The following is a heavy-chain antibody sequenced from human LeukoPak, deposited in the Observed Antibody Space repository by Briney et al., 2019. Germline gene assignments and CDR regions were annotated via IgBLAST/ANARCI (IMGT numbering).Heavy chain of an antibody. V-gene: IGHV3-23*01. CDR1: GLTHSSFA. Sequence: GGPLTLPCSPSGLTHSSFAVHWLRQAPGKGLEWVSCISGSGGRTFYAGAVKGRFTVSRDNSKNTLFLQMNSLTAEDTAVYYCAKDKEASTVTTPYFDYWGQGALVTVSS. J-gene: IGHJ4*02. D-gene: IGHD4-11*01. CDR3: AKDKEASTVTTPYFDY. CDR2: ISGSGGRT.